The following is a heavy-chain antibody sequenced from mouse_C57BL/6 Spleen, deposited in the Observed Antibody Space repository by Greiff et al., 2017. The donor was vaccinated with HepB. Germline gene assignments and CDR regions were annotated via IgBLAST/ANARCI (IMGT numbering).Heavy chain of an antibody. J-gene: IGHJ4*01. CDR2: IYPGSGNT. Sequence: QVQLQQSGAELVRPGASVKLSCKASGYTFTDYYINWVKQRPGQGLEWIARIYPGSGNTYYNEKFKGKATLTAEKSSSTAYMQLSSLTSEDSAVYFCAREIGYGSSYPRYAMDYWGQGTSVTVSS. D-gene: IGHD1-1*01. V-gene: IGHV1-76*01. CDR3: AREIGYGSSYPRYAMDY. CDR1: GYTFTDYY.